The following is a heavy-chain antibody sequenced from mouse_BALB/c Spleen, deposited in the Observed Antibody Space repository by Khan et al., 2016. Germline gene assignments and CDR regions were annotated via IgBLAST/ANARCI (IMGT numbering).Heavy chain of an antibody. CDR2: INPSSGYT. V-gene: IGHV1-4*01. J-gene: IGHJ2*01. D-gene: IGHD1-2*01. Sequence: QVQLQQSGAELARPGASVKMSCKASGYTFTSYRMHWVKQRPGQGLEWIGYINPSSGYTNYNQKFKDKATLTADNSSSTAYMQLSSLTSEDSAVYYCERKGYYGYAYFDYWGQGTTLTVSS. CDR1: GYTFTSYR. CDR3: ERKGYYGYAYFDY.